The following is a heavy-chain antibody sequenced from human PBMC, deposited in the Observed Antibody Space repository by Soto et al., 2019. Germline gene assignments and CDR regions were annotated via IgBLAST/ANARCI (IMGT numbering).Heavy chain of an antibody. Sequence: SETLSLTCAVYGGSFSGYYWSWIRQPPGKGLEWIGEINHSGSTNYNPSLKSRVTISVDTSKNQFFLKLSSVTAADTAVYYFARVVRGVIRDAHYYYYGMDVWGQGTTVTVS. V-gene: IGHV4-34*01. J-gene: IGHJ6*02. CDR3: ARVVRGVIRDAHYYYYGMDV. CDR1: GGSFSGYY. D-gene: IGHD3-10*01. CDR2: INHSGST.